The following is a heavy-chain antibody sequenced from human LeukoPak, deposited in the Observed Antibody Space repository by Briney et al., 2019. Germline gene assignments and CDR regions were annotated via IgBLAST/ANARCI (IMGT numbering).Heavy chain of an antibody. CDR1: GFTFSSYW. V-gene: IGHV3-7*03. D-gene: IGHD6-19*01. Sequence: GGSLRLSCAASGFTFSSYWMSWVRQAPGKGLEWVANIKQDGSEKYYVDSVKGRFTISRDNAKNSLYLQMNNLRAEDTAVYYCARDSLTSSGWYDSWWFDPWGQGTLVTVSS. J-gene: IGHJ5*02. CDR3: ARDSLTSSGWYDSWWFDP. CDR2: IKQDGSEK.